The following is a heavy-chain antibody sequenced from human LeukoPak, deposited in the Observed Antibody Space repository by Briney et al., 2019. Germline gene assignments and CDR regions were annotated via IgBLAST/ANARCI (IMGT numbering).Heavy chain of an antibody. D-gene: IGHD2-2*01. CDR3: ARGYCSSTSCDQWFDP. Sequence: GASVKVSCKASGYTFTSYAMNWVRQAPGQGLEWMGGIIPNFDTANYAQKFQGRVTITTDESTSTAYMELSSLRSEDTAVYYCARGYCSSTSCDQWFDPWGQGTLVTVSS. CDR2: IIPNFDTA. J-gene: IGHJ5*02. CDR1: GYTFTSYA. V-gene: IGHV1-69*05.